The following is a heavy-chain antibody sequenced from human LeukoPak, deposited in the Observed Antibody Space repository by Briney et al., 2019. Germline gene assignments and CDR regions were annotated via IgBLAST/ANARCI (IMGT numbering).Heavy chain of an antibody. CDR3: ARGGPIIVVVPAAPTNNWFDP. CDR1: GYTFTSYG. V-gene: IGHV1-18*04. D-gene: IGHD2-2*01. J-gene: IGHJ5*02. Sequence: ASVKVSCQAPGYTFTSYGISWVRQAPGQGLEWMGWISAYNGNTNYAQKLQGRVTMTTDISTSTAYMELRSLRSDDTAVYYCARGGPIIVVVPAAPTNNWFDPWGQGTLVTVSS. CDR2: ISAYNGNT.